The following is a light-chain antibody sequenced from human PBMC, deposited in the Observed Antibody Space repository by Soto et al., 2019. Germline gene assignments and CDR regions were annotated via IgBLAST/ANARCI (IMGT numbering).Light chain of an antibody. V-gene: IGKV3-20*01. Sequence: EIVLTQSPGTLSLSPGERVTLSCRASQSLPTKALAWYQQKPGQTPRLLIYGASTRDTAIPDRFNGSGSGTDFTLTISRVEPEDFAVYYCQQYGDLPLSFGPATKVDIK. CDR3: QQYGDLPLS. CDR2: GAS. J-gene: IGKJ3*01. CDR1: QSLPTKA.